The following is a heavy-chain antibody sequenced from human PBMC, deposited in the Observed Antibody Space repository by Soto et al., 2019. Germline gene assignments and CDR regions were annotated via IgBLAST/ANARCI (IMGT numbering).Heavy chain of an antibody. V-gene: IGHV4-59*12. CDR1: GGSISSYY. D-gene: IGHD2-15*01. CDR3: ARNIVVVVAGDAFDI. Sequence: LSLTCTVSGGSISSYYWSWIRQPPGKGLEWIGYIYYSGSTNCNPSLKSRVTISVDTSKNQFSLKLSSVTAADMAVYYYARNIVVVVAGDAFDIWGQGTMVTVSS. CDR2: IYYSGST. J-gene: IGHJ3*02.